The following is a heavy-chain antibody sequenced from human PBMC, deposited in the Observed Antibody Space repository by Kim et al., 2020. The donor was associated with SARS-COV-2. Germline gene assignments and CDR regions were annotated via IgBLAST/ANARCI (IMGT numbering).Heavy chain of an antibody. V-gene: IGHV4-59*13. CDR3: STTLAAAGLFVY. CDR1: GGSISSYY. CDR2: IYYSGST. J-gene: IGHJ4*01. D-gene: IGHD6-13*01. Sequence: SETLSLTCTVSGGSISSYYWSWVRQPPGKGLEWVGYIYYSGSTNYNPSLKSRLSILVDTSKNQSSLLLISVTAAETTVNYCSTTLAAAGLFVYCGQGTLV.